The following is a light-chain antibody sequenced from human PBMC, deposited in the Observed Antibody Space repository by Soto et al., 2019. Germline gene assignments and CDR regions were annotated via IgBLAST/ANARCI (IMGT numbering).Light chain of an antibody. J-gene: IGKJ1*01. Sequence: DIQITQSPSTLYGSVGDRVTITCRASQTISSWLAWYPQKPGKAPKLLIYKASTLKSGVPSRFSGSGAGTECTLTISSLQPDDFETDYCQHYNSYSEAFGQGTKVDI. V-gene: IGKV1-5*03. CDR1: QTISSW. CDR3: QHYNSYSEA. CDR2: KAS.